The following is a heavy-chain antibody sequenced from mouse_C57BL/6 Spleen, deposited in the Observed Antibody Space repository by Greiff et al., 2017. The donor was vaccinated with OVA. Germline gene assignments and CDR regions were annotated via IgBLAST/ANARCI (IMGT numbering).Heavy chain of an antibody. D-gene: IGHD4-1*01. V-gene: IGHV1-50*01. CDR3: ARGELASYYFDY. Sequence: QVQLQQSGAELVKPGASVKLSCKASGYTFTSYWMQWVKQRPGQGLEWIGEIDPSDSYTNYNQKFEGKATLTVDTSSSTAYMQLSSLTSEDSAVYYCARGELASYYFDYWGQGTTLTVSS. CDR1: GYTFTSYW. CDR2: IDPSDSYT. J-gene: IGHJ2*01.